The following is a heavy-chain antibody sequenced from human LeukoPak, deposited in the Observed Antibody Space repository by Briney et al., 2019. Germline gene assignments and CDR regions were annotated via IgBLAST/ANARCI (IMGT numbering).Heavy chain of an antibody. CDR1: GYTFTSYD. J-gene: IGHJ4*02. V-gene: IGHV1-18*01. D-gene: IGHD3-3*01. Sequence: ASVKVSCKASGYTFTSYDINWVRQATGQGLEWMGWISAYNGNTNYAQKLQGRVTMTTDTSTSTAYMELRSLRSDDTAVYYCAITHYDFCLWGQGTLVTVSS. CDR2: ISAYNGNT. CDR3: AITHYDFCL.